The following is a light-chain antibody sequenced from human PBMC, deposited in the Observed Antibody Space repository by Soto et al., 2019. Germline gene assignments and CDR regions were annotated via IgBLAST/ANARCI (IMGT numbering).Light chain of an antibody. CDR3: QQSYSTPPT. CDR1: QSISSH. CDR2: GAS. Sequence: DIQMTHSPSSLSASVVDRVTITCLASQSISSHLNWYQQKAGKAPKLLISGASSLQSGVPSRFSGSGSGTDFTLTISSLQPEDFATYYCQQSYSTPPTFGQGTKVDIK. V-gene: IGKV1-39*01. J-gene: IGKJ1*01.